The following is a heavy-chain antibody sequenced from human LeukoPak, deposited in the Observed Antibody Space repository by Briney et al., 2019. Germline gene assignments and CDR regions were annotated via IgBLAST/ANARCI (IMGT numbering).Heavy chain of an antibody. D-gene: IGHD2-15*01. J-gene: IGHJ4*02. CDR3: ARDGDYCRGGWCYRD. V-gene: IGHV1-2*02. CDR1: GYTFTNYY. Sequence: ASVRVSCKASGYTFTNYYMHWVRQAPGQGLEWMGWISPNSNDTNYAQKFLGRVTLTRDTSISTAYMELSSLRSDDTAVYFCARDGDYCRGGWCYRDWGQGTLVTVSS. CDR2: ISPNSNDT.